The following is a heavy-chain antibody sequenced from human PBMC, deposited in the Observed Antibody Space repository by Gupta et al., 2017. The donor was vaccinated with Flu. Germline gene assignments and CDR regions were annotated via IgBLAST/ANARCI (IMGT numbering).Heavy chain of an antibody. D-gene: IGHD2-2*01. J-gene: IGHJ3*02. V-gene: IGHV3-48*03. CDR3: ARDVIVVGSSSSPDAFDI. CDR1: GFPFSTSE. Sequence: EVQLVESGGSLVPPGGSLGLSCAAVGFPFSTSEMNWDRQAPGQGLEWVSSISSSSSTIYYGDSVKCRFTSSKDNAKISLYLQRNSLRAEDTAVYYCARDVIVVGSSSSPDAFDIWGQGTEVTVSS. CDR2: ISSSSSTI.